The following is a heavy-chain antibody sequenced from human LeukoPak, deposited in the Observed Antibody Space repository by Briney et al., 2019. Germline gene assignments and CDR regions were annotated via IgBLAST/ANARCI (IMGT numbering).Heavy chain of an antibody. CDR1: GLTFSSYG. J-gene: IGHJ4*02. Sequence: GRSLRLSCAASGLTFSSYGMHWVRQAPGKGLEWVAVISYDGSNKYYADSVKGRFTISRDNSKNTLYLQMNSLRAEDTAVYYCAKSEGSWSTFDYWGQGTLVTVSS. D-gene: IGHD6-13*01. CDR2: ISYDGSNK. CDR3: AKSEGSWSTFDY. V-gene: IGHV3-30*18.